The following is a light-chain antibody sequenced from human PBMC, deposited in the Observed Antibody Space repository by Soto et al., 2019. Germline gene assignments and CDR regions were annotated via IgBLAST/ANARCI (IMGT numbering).Light chain of an antibody. Sequence: QSVLTQPASVSGSPGQSITISCTGTSSDVGGYNYVSWYQQHPGKAPKLMIHDVSNRPSGVSNRFSGSKSGNTASLTISGLQAEDEADYYCSSYTSSSTPVFGTGTKLTVL. CDR1: SSDVGGYNY. CDR3: SSYTSSSTPV. J-gene: IGLJ1*01. CDR2: DVS. V-gene: IGLV2-14*01.